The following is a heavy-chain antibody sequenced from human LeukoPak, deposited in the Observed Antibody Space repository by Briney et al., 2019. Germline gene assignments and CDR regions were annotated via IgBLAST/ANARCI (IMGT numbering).Heavy chain of an antibody. D-gene: IGHD3-22*01. CDR2: INTKSGSP. CDR1: GYTLTSFA. CDR3: ARGDSKASDY. J-gene: IGHJ4*01. V-gene: IGHV7-4-1*02. Sequence: ASVKVSCKASGYTLTSFAMNWVRQAPGQGLEWKGWINTKSGSPTYAQGFTGRFVFSLDTSVNTAYLQISSLKAEDTAIYFCARGDSKASDYWGHGTLVTVSS.